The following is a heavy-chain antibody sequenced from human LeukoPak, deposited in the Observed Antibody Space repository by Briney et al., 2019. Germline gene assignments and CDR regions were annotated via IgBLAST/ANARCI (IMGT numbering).Heavy chain of an antibody. D-gene: IGHD5-12*01. Sequence: ASVKVSCKASGYTFTSYYMHWVRQAPGQGLEWMGIINPSGGSTSYAQKFQGRVTMTRDMSTSTVYMELSSLRSEDTAVYYCARDKLVDIVATITTGYFDYWGQGTLVTVSS. CDR2: INPSGGST. CDR3: ARDKLVDIVATITTGYFDY. J-gene: IGHJ4*02. CDR1: GYTFTSYY. V-gene: IGHV1-46*01.